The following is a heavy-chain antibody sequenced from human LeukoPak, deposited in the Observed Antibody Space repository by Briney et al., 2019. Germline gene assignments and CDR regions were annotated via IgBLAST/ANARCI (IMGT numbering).Heavy chain of an antibody. CDR2: INHSGNT. CDR1: GGSLIGHY. V-gene: IGHV4-34*01. Sequence: SETLSLTCDVSGGSLIGHYWSWIRQPPGKGLEWIGEINHSGNTNSTPSLKSRVTISVDTSNNQFSLRLSSVTAADTAIYFCARSPPAPKEFDYWGQGTLVTVSS. J-gene: IGHJ4*02. D-gene: IGHD2-2*01. CDR3: ARSPPAPKEFDY.